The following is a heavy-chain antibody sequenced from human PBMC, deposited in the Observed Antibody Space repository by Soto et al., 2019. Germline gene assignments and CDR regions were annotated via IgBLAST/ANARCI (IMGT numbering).Heavy chain of an antibody. CDR2: ISAYNGNT. J-gene: IGHJ4*02. D-gene: IGHD1-26*01. Sequence: GASVKVSCKASGYTFTSYDINWVRQAPGQGLEWMGWISAYNGNTNYAQKLQGRVTMTTDTSTSTAYMELRSLRSDDTAVYYCARETSGSFSPHFDYWGQGTLVTVSS. V-gene: IGHV1-18*01. CDR3: ARETSGSFSPHFDY. CDR1: GYTFTSYD.